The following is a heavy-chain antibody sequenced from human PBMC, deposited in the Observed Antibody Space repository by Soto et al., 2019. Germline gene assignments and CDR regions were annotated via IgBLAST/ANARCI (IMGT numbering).Heavy chain of an antibody. J-gene: IGHJ6*02. CDR1: GYSFTSYW. CDR3: ARTAAAXKYYYGVDV. Sequence: PGESLKISCKGSGYSFTSYWIGWVRQMPGKGLEWMGIIYPGDSDTRYSPSFQGQVTISADKSISTAYLQWSSLKASDTAIYYCARTAAAXKYYYGVDVWGQGTTVTVS. V-gene: IGHV5-51*01. CDR2: IYPGDSDT. D-gene: IGHD6-13*01.